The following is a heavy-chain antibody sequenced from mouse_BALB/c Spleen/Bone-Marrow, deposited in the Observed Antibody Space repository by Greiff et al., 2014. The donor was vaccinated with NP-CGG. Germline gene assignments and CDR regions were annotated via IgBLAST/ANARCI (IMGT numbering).Heavy chain of an antibody. CDR2: INPNYDNT. CDR3: AARVGVRKGVGAMDD. CDR1: GYTFTDYN. V-gene: IGHV1-18*01. D-gene: IGHD1-3*01. J-gene: IGHJ4*01. Sequence: EVQLQQSGAELVKPGASVKISCKASGYTFTDYNMDWVKQSHGKSLEWIGDINPNYDNTSYNQKFKGKATLTVDNSSSTAYMDLSILTSDNTAVYYCAARVGVRKGVGAMDDWGQGTSVTVSS.